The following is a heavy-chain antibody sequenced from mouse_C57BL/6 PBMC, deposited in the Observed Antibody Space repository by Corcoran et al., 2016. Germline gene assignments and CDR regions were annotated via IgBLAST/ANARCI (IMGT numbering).Heavy chain of an antibody. Sequence: QIQLVQSGPELKKPGETVKISCKASGYTFTTYGMSWVKQAPGKGLKWMGWINTYSGVPTYADDFKGRFAFSLETSASTAYLQINNLKNEDTATYFCARGDYGSREGFDYWGQGTTLTVSS. D-gene: IGHD1-1*01. J-gene: IGHJ2*01. CDR2: INTYSGVP. CDR3: ARGDYGSREGFDY. CDR1: GYTFTTYG. V-gene: IGHV9-3*01.